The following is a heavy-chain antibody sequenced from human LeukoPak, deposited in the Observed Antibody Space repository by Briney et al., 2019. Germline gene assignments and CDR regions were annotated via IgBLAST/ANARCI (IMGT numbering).Heavy chain of an antibody. D-gene: IGHD3-10*01. Sequence: ASVKVSCKASGYTFTRYSIHWVRQAPGQGLEWMGWIKPHSGGTNYAQRFQGRVTVTRDTSISTAYMELTSLKSDDTAVYYCATPKRGAGGFDPWGQGTLVTVSS. CDR3: ATPKRGAGGFDP. J-gene: IGHJ5*02. CDR2: IKPHSGGT. CDR1: GYTFTRYS. V-gene: IGHV1-2*02.